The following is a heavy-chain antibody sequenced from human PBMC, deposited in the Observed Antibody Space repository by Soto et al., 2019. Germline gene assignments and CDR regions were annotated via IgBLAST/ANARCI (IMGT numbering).Heavy chain of an antibody. CDR1: GYTFSKYG. D-gene: IGHD2-8*01. Sequence: ASVKVSCKASGYTFSKYGISWVRQAPGQGLEYMGWISGYIDHTHYAQNLQGRVTLTTDRSTSTAYMELRSLRSDDTAVYFCAREGTSGHAFDIWGQGTMVTVSS. J-gene: IGHJ3*02. V-gene: IGHV1-18*01. CDR2: ISGYIDHT. CDR3: AREGTSGHAFDI.